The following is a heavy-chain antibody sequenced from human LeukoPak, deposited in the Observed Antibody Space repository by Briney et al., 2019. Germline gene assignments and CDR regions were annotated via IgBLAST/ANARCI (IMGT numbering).Heavy chain of an antibody. CDR2: IYHSGST. D-gene: IGHD6-13*01. Sequence: SETLSLTCAVSGGSISSSNWWSWVRQPPGKGLEWIGEIYHSGSTNYNPSLKSRVTISVDKSKNQFSLKLSSVTAADTAVYYCARGIAAAGTRYNWFDPWGQGTLVTVSS. V-gene: IGHV4-4*02. CDR3: ARGIAAAGTRYNWFDP. CDR1: GGSISSSNW. J-gene: IGHJ5*02.